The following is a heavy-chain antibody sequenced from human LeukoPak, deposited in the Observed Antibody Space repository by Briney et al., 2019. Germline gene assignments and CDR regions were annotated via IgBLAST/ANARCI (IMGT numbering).Heavy chain of an antibody. V-gene: IGHV3-21*01. D-gene: IGHD5-12*01. CDR2: ISSSSSYI. CDR1: GFTFNSYS. Sequence: GGSLRLSCAASGFTFNSYSMNWVRQAPGKGLEWVSSISSSSSYIYYADSVKGRFTISRDNAKNSLYLQMNSLRAEDTAVYYCARDLGSLRSSYWYFDLWGRGTLVTVSS. J-gene: IGHJ2*01. CDR3: ARDLGSLRSSYWYFDL.